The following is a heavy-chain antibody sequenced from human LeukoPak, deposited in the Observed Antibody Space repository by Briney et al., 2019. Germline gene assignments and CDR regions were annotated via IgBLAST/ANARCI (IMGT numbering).Heavy chain of an antibody. CDR2: FYYSGST. D-gene: IGHD3-22*01. Sequence: SETLSLTCSVTGGSISDSNYYWDWIRQPPGKGLEWIGSFYYSGSTFYSPSLQGRVTLSGGTSKDQFSLRISSVTAADAAVYYCARHVVITDYFDYWGQGTLVTVSS. V-gene: IGHV4-39*01. CDR1: GGSISDSNYY. CDR3: ARHVVITDYFDY. J-gene: IGHJ4*02.